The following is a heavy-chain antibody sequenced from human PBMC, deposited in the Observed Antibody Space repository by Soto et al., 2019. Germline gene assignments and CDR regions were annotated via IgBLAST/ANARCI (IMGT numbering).Heavy chain of an antibody. Sequence: ASVKVSCKASGYTFTSYYMHWVRQAPGQGLEWMGIINPSGGSTSYAQKFQGRVTMTRDTSTSTDYMELSSLRSEDTAVYYCANVGANRAFDYWAQGALVTVSA. CDR3: ANVGANRAFDY. J-gene: IGHJ4*02. CDR2: INPSGGST. V-gene: IGHV1-46*01. CDR1: GYTFTSYY. D-gene: IGHD1-26*01.